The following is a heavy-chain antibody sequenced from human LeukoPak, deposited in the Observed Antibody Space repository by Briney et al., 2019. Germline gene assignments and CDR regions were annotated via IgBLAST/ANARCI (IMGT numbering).Heavy chain of an antibody. V-gene: IGHV1-18*01. D-gene: IGHD2-15*01. Sequence: VSVKVSCTASGYTFTSYGISWVRQAPGQGLEWMGWISAYNGNTNYAQKLQGRVTMTTDTSTSTAYMELRSLRSDDTAVYYCARDRVALGYCSGGSCSDAFDIWGQGTMVTVSS. CDR2: ISAYNGNT. CDR1: GYTFTSYG. CDR3: ARDRVALGYCSGGSCSDAFDI. J-gene: IGHJ3*02.